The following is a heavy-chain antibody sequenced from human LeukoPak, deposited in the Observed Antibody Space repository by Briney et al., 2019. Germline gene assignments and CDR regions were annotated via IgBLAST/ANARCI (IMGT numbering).Heavy chain of an antibody. V-gene: IGHV4-4*02. D-gene: IGHD2-8*01. J-gene: IGHJ4*02. CDR1: GFTVSSNF. Sequence: GSLRLSCAASGFTVSSNFMNWVRQPPGKGLEWIGEIYHSGSTNYNPSLKSRVSISVDKSKNQFSLELSSVTAADTAVYYCATKWWGGTYYFDCWGQGTLVTVSS. CDR3: ATKWWGGTYYFDC. CDR2: IYHSGST.